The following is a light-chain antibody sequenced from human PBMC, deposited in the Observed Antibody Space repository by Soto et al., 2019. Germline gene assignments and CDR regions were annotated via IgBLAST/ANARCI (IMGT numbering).Light chain of an antibody. CDR3: QSFDRSVSGWV. CDR1: SSNIGAPYD. J-gene: IGLJ3*02. Sequence: QSVLTQPPSVSGAPGQRVTISCTGSSSNIGAPYDVHWYQHLPGTAPKLLIYGNTNRPSGVPDRFSGSKSGTSASLAITGLQAEDEADYYCQSFDRSVSGWVFGGGTKLTVL. V-gene: IGLV1-40*01. CDR2: GNT.